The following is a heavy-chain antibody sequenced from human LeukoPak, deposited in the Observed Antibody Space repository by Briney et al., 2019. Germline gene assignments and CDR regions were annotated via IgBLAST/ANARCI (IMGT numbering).Heavy chain of an antibody. Sequence: ASVKVSCKSSGYSFTSHYIHWVRQAPEQGLEWMGRINPNGGTTTSAQKFQGRVTITRDTSTSTVYMELRSLRSEDTAVYYCARGGFGLGVGATRGLNWFDPWGQGTLVTVSS. D-gene: IGHD1-26*01. CDR2: INPNGGTT. CDR3: ARGGFGLGVGATRGLNWFDP. V-gene: IGHV1-46*01. J-gene: IGHJ5*02. CDR1: GYSFTSHY.